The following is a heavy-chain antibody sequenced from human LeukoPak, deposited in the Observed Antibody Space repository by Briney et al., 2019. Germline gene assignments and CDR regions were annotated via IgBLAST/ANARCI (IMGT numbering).Heavy chain of an antibody. D-gene: IGHD3-16*01. CDR3: ASGRITGWYYFDT. CDR1: GCTFGIFGKFA. Sequence: PGASLRLSCAGSGCTFGIFGKFAMSWVRQPPGKVLGWGCVISGSGDTTYYADSVRGRFTISRDNSKDALYLQMNSLRAEDTAVYYCASGRITGWYYFDTWGQGTLVTVSS. J-gene: IGHJ4*02. CDR2: ISGSGDTT. V-gene: IGHV3-23*01.